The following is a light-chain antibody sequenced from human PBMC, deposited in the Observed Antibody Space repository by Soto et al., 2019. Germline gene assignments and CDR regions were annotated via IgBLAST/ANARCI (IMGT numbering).Light chain of an antibody. CDR3: QQYKTYWT. CDR1: QGIGNA. CDR2: DAS. V-gene: IGKV1-13*02. J-gene: IGKJ1*01. Sequence: AIQMTQSPSSLSASVGDRVTISCRASQGIGNALGWYRQKPGRAPKLLIHDASSLESGVPSRFSGSGSGTEFTLTISSLQPDDFATYYCQQYKTYWTFGPGTKV.